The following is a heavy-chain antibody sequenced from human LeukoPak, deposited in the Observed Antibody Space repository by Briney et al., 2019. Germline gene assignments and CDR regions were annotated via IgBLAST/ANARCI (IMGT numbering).Heavy chain of an antibody. CDR2: ISYEGSNK. CDR1: GFTFSSYA. CDR3: ARAGYSSGWYDFDY. D-gene: IGHD6-19*01. J-gene: IGHJ4*02. V-gene: IGHV3-30*04. Sequence: GGSLRLSCAASGFTFSSYAMHWVRQAPGKGLEWVAVISYEGSNKYYADSVKGRFTISRDNSKNTLYLQMNSLRAEDTAVYYCARAGYSSGWYDFDYWGQGTLVTVSS.